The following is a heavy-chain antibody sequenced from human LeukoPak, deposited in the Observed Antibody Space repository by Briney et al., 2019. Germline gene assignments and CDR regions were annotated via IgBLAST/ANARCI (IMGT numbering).Heavy chain of an antibody. CDR3: ARGGYDILTGYWNWFDP. D-gene: IGHD3-9*01. CDR1: GGSISNYY. J-gene: IGHJ5*02. Sequence: PSETLSLTCTVSGGSISNYYWSWIRQPPGKGLEWIGYIYYSGSTNYNPSLKSRVTISVDTSKNQFSLKLSSVTAADTAVYYCARGGYDILTGYWNWFDPWGQGTLVTVSS. CDR2: IYYSGST. V-gene: IGHV4-59*01.